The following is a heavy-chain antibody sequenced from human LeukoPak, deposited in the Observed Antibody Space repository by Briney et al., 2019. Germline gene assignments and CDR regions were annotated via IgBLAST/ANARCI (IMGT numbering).Heavy chain of an antibody. V-gene: IGHV4-4*02. CDR2: IYHSGST. CDR1: GGSISSSNW. CDR3: ARTRRCSGGSCPRAFDY. D-gene: IGHD2-15*01. J-gene: IGHJ4*02. Sequence: SGTLSLTCAVSGGSISSSNWWSWVRPPPGKGLEWIGEIYHSGSTNYNPSLKSRVTISVDKSKNQFSLKLSSVTAADTAVYYCARTRRCSGGSCPRAFDYWGQGTLVTVSS.